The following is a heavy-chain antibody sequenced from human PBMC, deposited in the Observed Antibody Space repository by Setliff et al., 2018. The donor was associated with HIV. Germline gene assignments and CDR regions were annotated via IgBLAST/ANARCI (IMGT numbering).Heavy chain of an antibody. CDR1: GYTFNTYW. CDR3: ARHNRDDYDFWSSHNATFWYVDH. D-gene: IGHD3-3*01. Sequence: PGESLKISCKASGYTFNTYWIGWVRQMSGRGLEWMGIIYPGDSDTKYSPSFEGQVTISVDKSISTAYLQWTTLKASDSAIYYCARHNRDDYDFWSSHNATFWYVDHWGRGTLVTVSS. CDR2: IYPGDSDT. V-gene: IGHV5-51*01. J-gene: IGHJ2*01.